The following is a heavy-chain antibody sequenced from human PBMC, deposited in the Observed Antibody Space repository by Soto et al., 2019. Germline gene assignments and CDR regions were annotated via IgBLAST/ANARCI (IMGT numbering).Heavy chain of an antibody. CDR1: GFIFSSYG. Sequence: QVQLVESGGGVVQPGRSLRLSCAASGFIFSSYGMHWVRQAPGKGLEWVAVVWYDGSNVYYADSVKGRFTISRGNSKNTLYLQINSLRAEDTAVYYCARDQGYYDILTGYLDVWGQGTTVTVSS. D-gene: IGHD3-9*01. CDR2: VWYDGSNV. J-gene: IGHJ6*02. V-gene: IGHV3-33*01. CDR3: ARDQGYYDILTGYLDV.